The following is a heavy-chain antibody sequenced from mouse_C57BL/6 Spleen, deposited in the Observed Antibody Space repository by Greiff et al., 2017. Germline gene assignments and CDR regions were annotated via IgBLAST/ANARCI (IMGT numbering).Heavy chain of an antibody. CDR1: GYTFTSYW. CDR2: IDPSDSYT. J-gene: IGHJ4*01. CDR3: ARRGSQSSMDD. Sequence: VQLQQPGAELVMPGASVKLSCKASGYTFTSYWMHWVKQRPGQGLEWIGEIDPSDSYTNYNQKFKGKSTLTVDKSSSTAYMQLSSLTSEDSAVYYCARRGSQSSMDDWGQGTSVTVSS. V-gene: IGHV1-69*01.